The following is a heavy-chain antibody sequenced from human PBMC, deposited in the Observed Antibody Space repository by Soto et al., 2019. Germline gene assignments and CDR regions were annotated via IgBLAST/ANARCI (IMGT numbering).Heavy chain of an antibody. CDR3: ARGLRNGSGTFNWFDP. CDR2: INHSGST. D-gene: IGHD3-10*01. J-gene: IGHJ5*02. V-gene: IGHV4-34*01. Sequence: PSETLSLTCAVYGGSFSGYYWSWIRQPPGKGLEWIGEINHSGSTNYNPSLKSRVTTSVDTSKNQFSLKLSSVTAADTAVYYCARGLRNGSGTFNWFDPWGQGTLVTVSS. CDR1: GGSFSGYY.